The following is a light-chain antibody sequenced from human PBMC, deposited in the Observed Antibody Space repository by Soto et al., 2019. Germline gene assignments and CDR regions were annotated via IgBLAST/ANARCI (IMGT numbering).Light chain of an antibody. CDR3: GSWDSSLSAYV. J-gene: IGLJ1*01. CDR1: SANIGGNS. Sequence: QSVLTQPPSVSAAPGQKVTISCSGSSANIGGNSVSWYQQLPGTAPKLLIYDDNKRPSGIPDRFSGSKSGTSATLGITGFQTGDEADYYCGSWDSSLSAYVFGTGTRSP. CDR2: DDN. V-gene: IGLV1-51*01.